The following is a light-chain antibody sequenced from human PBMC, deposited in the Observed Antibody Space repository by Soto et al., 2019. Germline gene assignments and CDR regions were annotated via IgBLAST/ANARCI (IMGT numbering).Light chain of an antibody. V-gene: IGKV1-39*01. CDR2: AAS. CDR1: RTISSY. CDR3: QQTYSTPGT. J-gene: IGKJ1*01. Sequence: DSQMTQSPSSLSASVGDRVTITCRASRTISSYLNWYQQKPGKAPNLLIYAASNLQGGVPSRFSGSGSGTDFTLTISSLHSEDFATYYCQQTYSTPGTFGQGTKVDIK.